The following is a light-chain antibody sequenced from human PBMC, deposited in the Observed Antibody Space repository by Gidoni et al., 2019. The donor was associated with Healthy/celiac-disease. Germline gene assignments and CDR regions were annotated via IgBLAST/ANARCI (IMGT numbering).Light chain of an antibody. Sequence: DIQMTQSPSTLSASVGDRVTITCRASQSISSWLAWYQQKPGKAPKLLIYKASSLESGAPSRFSGSGSGTEFTLTISSLQPDDFATYYCQQYNSYLYTVGQGTKLEIK. J-gene: IGKJ2*01. CDR2: KAS. CDR1: QSISSW. V-gene: IGKV1-5*03. CDR3: QQYNSYLYT.